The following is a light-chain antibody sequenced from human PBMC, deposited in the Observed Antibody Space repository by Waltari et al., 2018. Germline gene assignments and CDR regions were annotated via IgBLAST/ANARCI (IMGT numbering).Light chain of an antibody. CDR1: SSNIGSNY. CDR2: RNN. CDR3: AAWDDSLSGPWV. J-gene: IGLJ3*02. V-gene: IGLV1-47*01. Sequence: QSVLTQPPSASGNPGQRVTISCSGSSSNIGSNYVYWYQQLPGTAPKLLIYRNNRRPAGVPDLFSGSKSGTSSSLAISGLRSEDEADYYCAAWDDSLSGPWVFGGGTKLTVL.